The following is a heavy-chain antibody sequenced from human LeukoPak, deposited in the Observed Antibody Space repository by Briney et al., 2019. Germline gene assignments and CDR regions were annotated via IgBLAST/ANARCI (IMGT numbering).Heavy chain of an antibody. CDR2: IIPIFGTA. CDR3: ARHDIRFGEFYYYYYYMDV. J-gene: IGHJ6*03. Sequence: SVKVSCKASGGTFSSYAISWVRQAPGQGLEWMGGIIPIFGTANYAQKFQGRVTITADKSTSTAYMELSSLRSEDTAVYYCARHDIRFGEFYYYYYYMDVWGKGTTVTVSS. D-gene: IGHD3-10*01. CDR1: GGTFSSYA. V-gene: IGHV1-69*06.